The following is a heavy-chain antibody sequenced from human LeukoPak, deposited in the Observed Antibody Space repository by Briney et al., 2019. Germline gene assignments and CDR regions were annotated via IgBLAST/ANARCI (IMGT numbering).Heavy chain of an antibody. CDR3: ARKYGTITMTHFDI. CDR1: GGSVSSGSYY. CDR2: IYTSGST. J-gene: IGHJ3*02. D-gene: IGHD3-22*01. Sequence: PPETLSLTCTVSGGSVSSGSYYWSWIRQPAGKGLEWIGRIYTSGSTNYNPSLKSRVTISVDTSKNQFSLKLSSVTAADTAVYYCARKYGTITMTHFDIWGQGTMVTVSS. V-gene: IGHV4-61*02.